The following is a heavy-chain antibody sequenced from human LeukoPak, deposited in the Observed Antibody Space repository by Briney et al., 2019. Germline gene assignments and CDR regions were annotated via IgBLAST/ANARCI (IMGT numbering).Heavy chain of an antibody. D-gene: IGHD4-23*01. V-gene: IGHV3-15*01. CDR2: IKSKTDGGTT. CDR3: ATEADGGPDY. CDR1: GFTYSNAW. J-gene: IGHJ4*02. Sequence: GGSLRLSCAASGFTYSNAWMSWVRQAPGKGLEWVGRIKSKTDGGTTDYAAPVKGRFTISRDDSKNTLYLLMNSLKTDDTAVYYCATEADGGPDYWGQGTLVTVSS.